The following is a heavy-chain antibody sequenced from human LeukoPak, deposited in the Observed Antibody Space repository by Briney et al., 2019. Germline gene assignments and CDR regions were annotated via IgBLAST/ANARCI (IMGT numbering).Heavy chain of an antibody. CDR1: GFTFSSYA. D-gene: IGHD3-22*01. Sequence: GGSLRLSCAASGFTFSSYAMSLVRQAPGKGLEWVSAISGSGGSTYYADSVKGRFTISRDNSKNTLYLQMNSLRAEDTAVYYCAKDLPHYYDSSGYGYWGQGTLVTVSS. CDR3: AKDLPHYYDSSGYGY. J-gene: IGHJ4*02. CDR2: ISGSGGST. V-gene: IGHV3-23*01.